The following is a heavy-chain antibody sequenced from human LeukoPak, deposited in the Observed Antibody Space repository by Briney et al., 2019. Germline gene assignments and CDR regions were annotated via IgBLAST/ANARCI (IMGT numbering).Heavy chain of an antibody. CDR1: GFTFSDYY. D-gene: IGHD3-10*01. CDR3: ARAVTYFYGSVTYDWFES. Sequence: GGSLRLSCAASGFTFSDYYMSWIRQAPGKGLEWVSYISSSGSTIYYADSVRDRFTISRDNAKNTVYLQMNSLRADDTAMYYCARAVTYFYGSVTYDWFESWGQGTLVTVSS. V-gene: IGHV3-11*04. CDR2: ISSSGSTI. J-gene: IGHJ5*01.